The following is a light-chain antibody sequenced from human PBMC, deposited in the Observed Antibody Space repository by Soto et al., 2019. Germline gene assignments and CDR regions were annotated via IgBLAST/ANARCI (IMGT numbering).Light chain of an antibody. CDR2: GAS. V-gene: IGKV3D-20*02. CDR1: QSVSSTY. CDR3: QQHFNGPIT. J-gene: IGKJ5*01. Sequence: EIVLTQSPGTLSLSPGERATLSCRASQSVSSTYVAWYQQKSGQAPRLLIYGASSRATGIPDRFSGSGSGTDFTLTISRLEPEDFAVYYCQQHFNGPITFGQGTRLEIK.